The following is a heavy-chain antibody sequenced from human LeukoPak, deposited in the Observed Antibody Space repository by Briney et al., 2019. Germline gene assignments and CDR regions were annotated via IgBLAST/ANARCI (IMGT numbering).Heavy chain of an antibody. J-gene: IGHJ4*02. V-gene: IGHV3-49*03. D-gene: IGHD4-17*01. CDR3: SRGLHDYGDSNYYFDQ. CDR1: GFTFGDDA. CDR2: IRKKGYGETT. Sequence: GGSLRLSCIASGFTFGDDAWSWFRQAPGKGLEFIAFIRKKGYGETTDYAASVRGRFTVSRDDAISVAYLQMNSLQTEDTDLYYCSRGLHDYGDSNYYFDQWGRGTLVIVSS.